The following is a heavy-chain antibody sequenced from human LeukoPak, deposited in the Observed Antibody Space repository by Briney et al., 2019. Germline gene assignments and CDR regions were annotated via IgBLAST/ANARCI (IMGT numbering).Heavy chain of an antibody. V-gene: IGHV3-53*01. J-gene: IGHJ4*02. CDR1: GFTVSSNY. CDR2: IYSGGST. Sequence: SGGSLRLSCAASGFTVSSNYMGWVRQAPGKGLEWVSVIYSGGSTYYADSVKGRFTISRDNSKNTLYLQMNSLRAEDTAVYYCAGGGAKTPFDYWGQGTLVTVSS. D-gene: IGHD3-16*01. CDR3: AGGGAKTPFDY.